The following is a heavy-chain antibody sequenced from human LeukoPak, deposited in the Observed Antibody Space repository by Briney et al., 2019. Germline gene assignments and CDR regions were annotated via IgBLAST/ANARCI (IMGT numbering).Heavy chain of an antibody. D-gene: IGHD6-13*01. Sequence: GGSLRLSCAASGFTFSSYAMSWVRLAPGKGLEWVSVISSGSGSTYYADSVKGRFTISRDNSKNTLYLQMNSLRAEDTAVYYCAKVGSSWFPVVYFDYWGQGTLVTVSS. CDR2: ISSGSGST. CDR1: GFTFSSYA. V-gene: IGHV3-23*01. CDR3: AKVGSSWFPVVYFDY. J-gene: IGHJ4*02.